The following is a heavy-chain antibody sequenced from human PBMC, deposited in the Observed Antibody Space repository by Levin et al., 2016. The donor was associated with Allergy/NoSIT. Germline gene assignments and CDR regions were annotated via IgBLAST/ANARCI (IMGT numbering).Heavy chain of an antibody. D-gene: IGHD5-24*01. Sequence: GGSLRLSCAASGFSFNAYYMSWVRQAPGKGLEWLANINKDGSEGHYVGSVKGRFTISRDNAERSLYLQMNSLRVEDTAVYYCAREAYHREGYFDSWGQGTLVTVSS. V-gene: IGHV3-7*01. CDR2: INKDGSEG. J-gene: IGHJ4*03. CDR1: GFSFNAYY. CDR3: AREAYHREGYFDS.